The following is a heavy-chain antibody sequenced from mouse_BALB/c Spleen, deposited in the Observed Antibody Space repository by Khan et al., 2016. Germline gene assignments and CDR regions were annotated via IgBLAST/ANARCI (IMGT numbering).Heavy chain of an antibody. V-gene: IGHV2-5-1*01. CDR2: IWRGGST. CDR3: AIVDYLDSDGAWFAY. D-gene: IGHD2-12*01. J-gene: IGHJ3*01. CDR1: GFSLTTYV. Sequence: QVQLKQSGPSLVQPSQSLSITCTVSGFSLTTYVVHWVRQSPGKGLEWLGVIWRGGSTDYNAAFMSRLSITKDNSKSQVFFKMNSLQADDTAIYYCAIVDYLDSDGAWFAYWGQGSLVTVSA.